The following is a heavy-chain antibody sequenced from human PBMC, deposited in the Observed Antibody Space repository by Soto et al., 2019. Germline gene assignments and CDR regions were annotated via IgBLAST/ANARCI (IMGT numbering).Heavy chain of an antibody. Sequence: QVQLVQSGGEVKKPGASVKVSCKTSGYSFTTYGISWVRQAPGQGLEWMGWISAYNGNTNYAQKLQGRVTMTTDTSKSTAYMELRSLRSDDTAVYYCARAGPAPYYYYGMDVWGQGSTVTVSS. V-gene: IGHV1-18*01. CDR2: ISAYNGNT. CDR3: ARAGPAPYYYYGMDV. CDR1: GYSFTTYG. J-gene: IGHJ6*02.